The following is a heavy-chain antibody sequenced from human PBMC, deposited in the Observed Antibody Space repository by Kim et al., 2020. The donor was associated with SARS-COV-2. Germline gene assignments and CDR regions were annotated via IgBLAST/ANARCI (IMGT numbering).Heavy chain of an antibody. J-gene: IGHJ3*02. CDR3: ARRSDIAGYAFDI. V-gene: IGHV5-51*01. CDR1: GYSFTSYW. D-gene: IGHD6-13*01. Sequence: GESLKISCKGSGYSFTSYWIGWVRQMPGQGLEWMGIIYPGDSDTRYSPSFQGQVTISADKSISTAYLQWSSLKASDTAMYYCARRSDIAGYAFDIWGQGTMVTVSS. CDR2: IYPGDSDT.